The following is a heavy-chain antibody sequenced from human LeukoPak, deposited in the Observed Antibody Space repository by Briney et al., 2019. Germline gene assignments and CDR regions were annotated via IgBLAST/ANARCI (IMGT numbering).Heavy chain of an antibody. Sequence: ASVKVSCKASGYTFTGYSMHWVRQAPGQGLEWMGRISPNSGVINYAQKFQGRVTMTRDTSINTAYLELNSLRSDDTAIYYCARDEQGGTTGGLGYWGQGTLVTVSS. V-gene: IGHV1-2*06. CDR2: ISPNSGVI. D-gene: IGHD4-17*01. CDR3: ARDEQGGTTGGLGY. CDR1: GYTFTGYS. J-gene: IGHJ4*02.